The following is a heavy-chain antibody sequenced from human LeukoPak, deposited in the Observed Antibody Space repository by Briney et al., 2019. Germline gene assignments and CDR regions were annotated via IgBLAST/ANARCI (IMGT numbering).Heavy chain of an antibody. CDR1: GFTFSSYE. V-gene: IGHV3-23*01. CDR2: ISGGGGIT. CDR3: AKGGSTVTTEDVVDY. J-gene: IGHJ4*02. D-gene: IGHD4-17*01. Sequence: PGGSLRLSCAASGFTFSSYEMNWVRQAPGKGLEWVSVISGGGGITNYADSVKGRFTISRDNSNNTLSLQMNSLRVEDTAVYYCAKGGSTVTTEDVVDYWGQGTLVTVSS.